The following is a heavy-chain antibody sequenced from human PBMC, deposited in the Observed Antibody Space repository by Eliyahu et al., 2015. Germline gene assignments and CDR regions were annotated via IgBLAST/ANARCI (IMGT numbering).Heavy chain of an antibody. V-gene: IGHV3-21*01. CDR1: GFTFSSSS. CDR3: ARVGSSGWFFDY. CDR2: ISSSSSYI. D-gene: IGHD6-19*01. J-gene: IGHJ4*02. Sequence: EVQLVESGGGLVXPGGSLXLSCAASGFTFSSSSITWVRQAPGKGLEWVSSISSSSSYIYYADSVKGRFTISRDNAKNSLYLQMNSLRAEDTAVYYCARVGSSGWFFDYWGQGTLVTVSS.